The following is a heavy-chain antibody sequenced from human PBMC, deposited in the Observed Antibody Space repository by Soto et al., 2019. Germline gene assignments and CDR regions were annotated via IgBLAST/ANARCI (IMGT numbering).Heavy chain of an antibody. J-gene: IGHJ3*02. V-gene: IGHV5-51*01. CDR1: GYSFTSYW. D-gene: IGHD3-16*02. CDR2: IYPGDSDT. CDR3: ARQNVWGSYRPHDAFDI. Sequence: PGESLKISCKGSGYSFTSYWIGWVRQMPGKGLEWMGIIYPGDSDTRYSPSFQGQVTISADKSISTAYLQWSSLKASDTAMYYCARQNVWGSYRPHDAFDIWGQGTMVTVS.